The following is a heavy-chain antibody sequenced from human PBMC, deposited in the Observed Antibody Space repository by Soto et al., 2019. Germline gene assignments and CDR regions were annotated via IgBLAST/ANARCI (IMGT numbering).Heavy chain of an antibody. D-gene: IGHD3-10*01. CDR2: IYPGESDT. Sequence: ESLKISCKGSGYSFTSYWIGWVRQMPGKGLEWMGIIYPGESDTAYSPSFQGQVTISADNSISTAYLQWSSLKASDTAMYYCARHRATVWFGDPDVWGQGTTATV. CDR3: ARHRATVWFGDPDV. V-gene: IGHV5-51*01. CDR1: GYSFTSYW. J-gene: IGHJ6*01.